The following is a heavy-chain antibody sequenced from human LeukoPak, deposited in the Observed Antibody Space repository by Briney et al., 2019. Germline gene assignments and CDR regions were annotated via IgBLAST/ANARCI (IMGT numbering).Heavy chain of an antibody. V-gene: IGHV3-74*01. D-gene: IGHD5-18*01. CDR3: AGIQLWSSDAFDI. Sequence: GGSLRLSCAASGFTFSSYWMHWVRQAPGKGLVWVSRINSDGSSASYADSVKGRFTISRDNAKNTLYLQMNSLRAEDTAVYYCAGIQLWSSDAFDIWGQGTMVTVSS. J-gene: IGHJ3*02. CDR2: INSDGSSA. CDR1: GFTFSSYW.